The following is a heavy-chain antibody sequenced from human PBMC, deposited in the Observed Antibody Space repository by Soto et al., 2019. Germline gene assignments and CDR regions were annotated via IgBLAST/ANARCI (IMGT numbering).Heavy chain of an antibody. J-gene: IGHJ4*02. CDR2: ISGSGGST. V-gene: IGHV3-23*01. CDR1: GFTFSSYA. CDR3: ANLMESWDIVVVPGSLG. Sequence: EVQLLESGGGLVQPGGSLRLSCAASGFTFSSYAMSWVRQAPGKGLEWVSAISGSGGSTYYADSVKGRFTISRDNSKNTLYLQMNSLRAADTAVYYCANLMESWDIVVVPGSLGWGQGTLVTVSS. D-gene: IGHD2-2*01.